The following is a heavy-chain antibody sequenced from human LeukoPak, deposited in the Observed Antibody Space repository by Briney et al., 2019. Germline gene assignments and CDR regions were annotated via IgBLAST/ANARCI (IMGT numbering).Heavy chain of an antibody. Sequence: PGGSLRLSCAASGFTFSDYYMSWIRQAPGNGLEWVSSISSSSSYIYYADSVKGRFTISRDNAKNSLYLQMNSLRAEDTAVYYCASAMIDSFDIWGQGTMVTVSS. CDR1: GFTFSDYY. V-gene: IGHV3-11*06. CDR2: ISSSSSYI. J-gene: IGHJ3*02. D-gene: IGHD3-22*01. CDR3: ASAMIDSFDI.